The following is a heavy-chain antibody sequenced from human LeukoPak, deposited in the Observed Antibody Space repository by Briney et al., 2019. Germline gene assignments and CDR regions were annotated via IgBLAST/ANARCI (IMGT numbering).Heavy chain of an antibody. CDR2: IRSTTNNYAT. D-gene: IGHD6-19*01. V-gene: IGHV3-73*01. CDR3: TGGSGWYSPDY. Sequence: PGGSLRLSWAASGXTFSGSAMHWVRQASGKGLEWVGLIRSTTNNYATAYAASVRGRFTISRDDSKDTAYLQMNSLKTEDTAVYYCTGGSGWYSPDYWGQGTLVTVSS. CDR1: GXTFSGSA. J-gene: IGHJ4*02.